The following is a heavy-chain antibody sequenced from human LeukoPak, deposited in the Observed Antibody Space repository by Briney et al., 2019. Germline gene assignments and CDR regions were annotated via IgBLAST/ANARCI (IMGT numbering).Heavy chain of an antibody. CDR3: ARDVGRYSFDY. D-gene: IGHD3-16*02. V-gene: IGHV4-61*01. CDR1: GGSVSSGSYY. CDR2: IYYSGST. Sequence: PSETLSLTCTVSGGSVSSGSYYWSWIRQPPGKGLEWIGYIYYSGSTNYNPSLKSRVTISVDTSKNQFSLKLSSVTAAHTAVYYCARDVGRYSFDYWGQGTLVTVSS. J-gene: IGHJ4*02.